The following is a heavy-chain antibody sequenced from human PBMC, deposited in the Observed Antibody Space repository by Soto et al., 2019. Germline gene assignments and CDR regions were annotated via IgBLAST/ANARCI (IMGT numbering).Heavy chain of an antibody. D-gene: IGHD6-19*01. CDR1: GGSISSGGYY. CDR3: ATCSGWQGYSFDY. J-gene: IGHJ4*02. V-gene: IGHV4-31*03. CDR2: IYYSGST. Sequence: SETLSLTCTVSGGSISSGGYYWSWIRQHPGKGLEWIGYIYYSGSTYYNPSLKSRVTISVDTSKNQFSLKLSSVTAADTAVYYCATCSGWQGYSFDYWGQGTMVTSPQ.